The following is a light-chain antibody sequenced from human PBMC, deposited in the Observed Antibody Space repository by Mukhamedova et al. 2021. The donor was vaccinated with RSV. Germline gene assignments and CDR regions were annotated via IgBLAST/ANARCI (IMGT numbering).Light chain of an antibody. CDR3: QQSFHTIRT. Sequence: WYQRRVHGKATKLLIYGTSSLQSGVPSMFSGSGSGTDSTRNINGLQPAYFATYYCQQSFHTIRTFGQGTEVEIK. J-gene: IGKJ1*01. CDR2: GTS. V-gene: IGKV1-39*01.